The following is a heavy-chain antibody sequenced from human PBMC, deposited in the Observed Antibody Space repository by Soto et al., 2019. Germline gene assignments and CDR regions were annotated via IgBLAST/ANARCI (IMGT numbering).Heavy chain of an antibody. CDR1: GHSSTQNG. CDR3: ATDDMNRGRFDF. V-gene: IGHV1-18*01. CDR2: ININRGDV. J-gene: IGHJ4*01. Sequence: ASVKVSCKASGHSSTQNGISWVRRAPGQGLEWMGWININRGDVNHAPKFQGRVTLTTDTSTTTAYMELRSLRLDDTAVYFCATDDMNRGRFDFWGHGTLVTV.